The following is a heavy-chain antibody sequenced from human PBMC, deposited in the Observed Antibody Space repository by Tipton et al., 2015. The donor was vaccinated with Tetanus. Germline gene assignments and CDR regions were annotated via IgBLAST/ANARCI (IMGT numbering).Heavy chain of an antibody. Sequence: SLRLSCVVSGLTFSNAWMHWVRQAPGKGLEWVGRIKSKAYGGTSDYGSPVKGRFTISRDDSKTTLYLQMHSLKTEDTAVYYCTTQYKDRYDTNYNWFDPWGQGTLVTVSS. CDR1: GLTFSNAW. CDR3: TTQYKDRYDTNYNWFDP. D-gene: IGHD1-1*01. J-gene: IGHJ5*02. V-gene: IGHV3-15*07. CDR2: IKSKAYGGTS.